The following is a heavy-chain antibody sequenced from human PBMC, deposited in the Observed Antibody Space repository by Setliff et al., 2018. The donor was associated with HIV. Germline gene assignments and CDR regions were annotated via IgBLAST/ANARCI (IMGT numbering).Heavy chain of an antibody. J-gene: IGHJ3*02. Sequence: SETLSLTCTVSGGSISSSSYYWGWIRQPPGKGLEWIGNIFYSGSTYYSPSLKSRVTISVDTSKNQFSLKLSSVTAADTAVYYCARGDAMTSLGAFDIWGQGTMVTVSS. CDR3: ARGDAMTSLGAFDI. D-gene: IGHD2-2*01. CDR1: GGSISSSSYY. V-gene: IGHV4-39*07. CDR2: IFYSGST.